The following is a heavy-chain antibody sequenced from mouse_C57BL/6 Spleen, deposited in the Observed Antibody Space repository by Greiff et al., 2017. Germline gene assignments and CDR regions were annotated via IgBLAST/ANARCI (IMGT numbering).Heavy chain of an antibody. CDR1: GYAFSSSW. CDR2: IYPGDGDT. V-gene: IGHV1-82*01. Sequence: QVHVKQSGPELVKPGASVKISCKASGYAFSSSWMNWVKQRPGKGLEWIGRIYPGDGDTNYNGKFKGKATLTADKSSSTAYMQLSSLTSEDSAVYFCARTHYSLYYFDYWGQGTTLTVSS. CDR3: ARTHYSLYYFDY. J-gene: IGHJ2*01. D-gene: IGHD2-12*01.